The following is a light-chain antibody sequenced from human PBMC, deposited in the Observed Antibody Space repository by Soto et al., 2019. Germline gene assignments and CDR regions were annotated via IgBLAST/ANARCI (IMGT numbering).Light chain of an antibody. CDR3: HQYGSSPQA. Sequence: EIVLTQSPGTLSLSPGERVTLSCRASQSVTRSFLAWYQQKPGQAPRLLINGASSRATGIPDRFSGSGSGTDFTLTISRLEPEDFVVYYCHQYGSSPQAFGPGTKVDIQ. J-gene: IGKJ3*01. CDR2: GAS. CDR1: QSVTRSF. V-gene: IGKV3-20*01.